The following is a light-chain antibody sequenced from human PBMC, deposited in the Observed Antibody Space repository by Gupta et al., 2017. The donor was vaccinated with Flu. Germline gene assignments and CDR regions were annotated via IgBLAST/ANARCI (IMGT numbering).Light chain of an antibody. CDR1: QSLLHSNGKNY. CDR3: MQGLQMNT. Sequence: EIVLTQSQLSLPVTPGEPASISCRSSQSLLHSNGKNYLDWYVQKPGQSPQLLIYVGSNRAYGVPYSFSGSGSDTDFTLNISRVEAVDVWVYYCMQGLQMNTFGQGTKLEIK. CDR2: VGS. J-gene: IGKJ2*01. V-gene: IGKV2-28*01.